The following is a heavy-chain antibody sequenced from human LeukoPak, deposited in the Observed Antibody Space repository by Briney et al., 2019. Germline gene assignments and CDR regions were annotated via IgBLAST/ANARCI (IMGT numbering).Heavy chain of an antibody. J-gene: IGHJ6*02. D-gene: IGHD4-17*01. CDR1: GFTFSSYA. CDR2: VSGSGGST. Sequence: GSLRLSCAASGFTFSSYAMSWVRQAPGKGLEWVSAVSGSGGSTYYADSVKGRFTSSRDNSKNTLYLQMNSLRAEDTAVYHCAKAVATVTPRYYYYGMDVWGQGTTVTVSS. CDR3: AKAVATVTPRYYYYGMDV. V-gene: IGHV3-23*01.